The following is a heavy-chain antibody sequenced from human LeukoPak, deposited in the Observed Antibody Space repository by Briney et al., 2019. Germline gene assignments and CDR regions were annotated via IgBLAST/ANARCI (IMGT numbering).Heavy chain of an antibody. V-gene: IGHV3-30*02. CDR3: ARPVIPSAYQETYYMYV. CDR2: IRHDESRI. CDR1: GFIFSAYG. J-gene: IGHJ6*03. D-gene: IGHD2-21*01. Sequence: PGGSLRLSCAASGFIFSAYGMHWVRQGPGEGLEWVAYIRHDESRIFYADFVKGRFTISRDDSKNTLYLQMHSLTTEDTGLYYCARPVIPSAYQETYYMYVWGKGTTVTVS.